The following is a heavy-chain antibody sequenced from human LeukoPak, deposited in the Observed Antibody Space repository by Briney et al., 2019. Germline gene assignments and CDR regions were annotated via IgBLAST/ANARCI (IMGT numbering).Heavy chain of an antibody. D-gene: IGHD6-13*01. V-gene: IGHV3-21*01. J-gene: IGHJ4*02. Sequence: PGGSLRLSCVASGFTFRSYCMNWVRQAPGKGLEWVSSIGSSSSDIHYADSVKGRFTISRDNAKNSLYMQVNSLRAEDTAVYYCARGGYSSSWYHDSWGQGTLVTVSS. CDR3: ARGGYSSSWYHDS. CDR1: GFTFRSYC. CDR2: IGSSSSDI.